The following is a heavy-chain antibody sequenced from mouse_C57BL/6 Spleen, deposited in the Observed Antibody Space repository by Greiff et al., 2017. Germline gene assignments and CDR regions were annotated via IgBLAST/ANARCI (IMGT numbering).Heavy chain of an antibody. V-gene: IGHV1-64*01. CDR2: IHPNSGST. CDR1: GYTFTSYW. J-gene: IGHJ3*01. D-gene: IGHD2-4*01. Sequence: QVQLQQPGAELVKPGASVKLSCKASGYTFTSYWMHWVKQRPGQGLEWIGMIHPNSGSTNYNEKFKSKATLTVDKSSSTAYMQLSSLTSEDSAVYDCARGDYDYDGFAYWGQGTLVTVSA. CDR3: ARGDYDYDGFAY.